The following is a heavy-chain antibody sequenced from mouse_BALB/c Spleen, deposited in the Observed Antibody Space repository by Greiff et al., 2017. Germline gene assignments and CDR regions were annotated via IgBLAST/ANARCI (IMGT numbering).Heavy chain of an antibody. CDR2: ISSGGST. D-gene: IGHD1-1*01. CDR1: GFTFSSYA. J-gene: IGHJ3*01. Sequence: EVQRVESGGGLVQPGGSLKLSCAASGFTFSSYAMSWVRQTPEKRLEWVASISSGGSTYYPDSVKGRFTISRDNAKNTLYLQMSSLKSEDTAMYYCARDYYGSSLFAYWGQGTLVTVSA. CDR3: ARDYYGSSLFAY. V-gene: IGHV5-6-3*01.